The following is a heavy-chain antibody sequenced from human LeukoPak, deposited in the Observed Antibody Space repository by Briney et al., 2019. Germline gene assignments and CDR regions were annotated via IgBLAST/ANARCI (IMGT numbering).Heavy chain of an antibody. CDR3: ARGAYYYDSSGYYYTVGFDY. Sequence: SQTLSLTCAISGDSVSSNSAAWNWIRQSPSRGLEWLGRTYYRSKWYNDYAVSVKSRITINPDTSKNQFSLQLNSVTPEDTAVYYCARGAYYYDSSGYYYTVGFDYWGQGTLVTVSS. V-gene: IGHV6-1*01. CDR1: GDSVSSNSAA. D-gene: IGHD3-22*01. CDR2: TYYRSKWYN. J-gene: IGHJ4*02.